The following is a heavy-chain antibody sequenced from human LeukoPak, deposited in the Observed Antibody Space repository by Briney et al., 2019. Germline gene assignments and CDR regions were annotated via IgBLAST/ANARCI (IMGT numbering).Heavy chain of an antibody. D-gene: IGHD6-13*01. Sequence: PGGSLRLSCAASGFTFSSYAMHWVRQAPGKGLEYVSAISSNGGSTYYANSVKGRFTISRDNSKNTLYLQMGSLRAEDMAVYYCARAGQQLDIYYYYYMDVWGKGTTVTISS. CDR1: GFTFSSYA. V-gene: IGHV3-64*01. CDR2: ISSNGGST. J-gene: IGHJ6*03. CDR3: ARAGQQLDIYYYYYMDV.